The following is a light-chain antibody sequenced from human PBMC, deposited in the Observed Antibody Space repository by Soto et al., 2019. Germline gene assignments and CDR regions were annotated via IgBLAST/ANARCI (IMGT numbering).Light chain of an antibody. J-gene: IGKJ2*01. V-gene: IGKV3-15*01. CDR3: QQYDAPVT. Sequence: EVVMTRSPATLSLSPGEGATLSCRSSQSVGSKLAWYQQKTGQAPRLLIYGATTRATGVPARFSGGGSGTEFTLSISSLQSEDSAVYFCQQYDAPVTFGQGTKLDIK. CDR1: QSVGSK. CDR2: GAT.